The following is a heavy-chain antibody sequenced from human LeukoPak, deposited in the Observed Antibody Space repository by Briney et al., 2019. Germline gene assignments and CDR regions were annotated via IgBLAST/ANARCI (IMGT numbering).Heavy chain of an antibody. D-gene: IGHD3-9*01. Sequence: GASVKVSCKASGYTFTSYYMHWVRQAPGQGLEWMGIINPSGGSTSYAQKFQGRVTMTRDTSTSTVYMELSSLRSEDTAVYYCARDFYDILTGYYFGYYYYGMDVWGQGTTVTVSS. CDR1: GYTFTSYY. J-gene: IGHJ6*02. V-gene: IGHV1-46*01. CDR2: INPSGGST. CDR3: ARDFYDILTGYYFGYYYYGMDV.